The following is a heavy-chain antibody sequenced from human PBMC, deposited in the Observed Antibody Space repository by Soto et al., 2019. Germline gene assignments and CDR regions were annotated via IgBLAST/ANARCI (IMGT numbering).Heavy chain of an antibody. CDR2: MNPNSGNT. D-gene: IGHD4-17*01. J-gene: IGHJ4*02. Sequence: ASVKVSCKASVYTFTSYDINWVLQATGQGLEWMGWMNPNSGNTGYAQKFQGRVTMTRNTSISTAYMELSSLRSEDTAGYSCARRSKRAATNFDYCGQGTLVTGPS. CDR3: ARRSKRAATNFDY. V-gene: IGHV1-8*01. CDR1: VYTFTSYD.